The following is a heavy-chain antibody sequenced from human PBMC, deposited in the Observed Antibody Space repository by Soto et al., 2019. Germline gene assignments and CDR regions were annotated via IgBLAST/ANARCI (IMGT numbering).Heavy chain of an antibody. Sequence: GESLKISCKGSGYSFTSYWISWVRQMPGKGLEWMGRIDPSDSYTNYSPSFQGHVTISADKSISTAYLQWSSLKASDTAMHYCARHPLVSYYYYGMDVWGQGTTVTVSS. J-gene: IGHJ6*02. CDR1: GYSFTSYW. V-gene: IGHV5-10-1*01. CDR3: ARHPLVSYYYYGMDV. CDR2: IDPSDSYT. D-gene: IGHD6-6*01.